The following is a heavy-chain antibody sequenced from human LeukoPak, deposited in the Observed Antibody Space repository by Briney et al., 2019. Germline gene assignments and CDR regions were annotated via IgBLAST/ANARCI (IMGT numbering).Heavy chain of an antibody. CDR1: SGSINSGSYS. CDR2: IYYSGST. D-gene: IGHD3-22*01. V-gene: IGHV4-39*01. J-gene: IGHJ3*01. Sequence: PSETLSLTCTVSSGSINSGSYSWAWIRQPPGKGLEWIGTIYYSGSTYHNPSLKSRVTLSVDTSRNQFSLRLSSVDAADTAVYYCAKAGVRYFDSSGLYAFDFWGQGTTVTVSS. CDR3: AKAGVRYFDSSGLYAFDF.